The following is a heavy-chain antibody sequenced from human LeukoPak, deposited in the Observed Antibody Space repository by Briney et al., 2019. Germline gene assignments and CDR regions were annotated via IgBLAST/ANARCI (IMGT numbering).Heavy chain of an antibody. V-gene: IGHV3-74*01. CDR1: GFTFSSYW. Sequence: GGSLTLFCAASGFTFSSYWMHWARQAPGKGLVCVSRINSGGSSTSDADVEKGRFTISRDNAKNTLYLQMNTLRVEDTAVYYCARWPTTDAGYSYGYPFDYWGQGTLVTVSS. J-gene: IGHJ4*02. CDR3: ARWPTTDAGYSYGYPFDY. CDR2: INSGGSST. D-gene: IGHD5-18*01.